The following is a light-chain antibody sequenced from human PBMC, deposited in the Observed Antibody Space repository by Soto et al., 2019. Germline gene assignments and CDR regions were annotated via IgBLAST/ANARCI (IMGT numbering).Light chain of an antibody. Sequence: EIVMTQSPATLSVSPGERATLSCRASQSVSSNLAWYQQKPGQAPRLLIYGASTRATGIPARFSGSGSGTEFTLTISSLQSEDFAVYYGQQYNNWAPGISPGTFGQGTKLEIK. CDR3: QQYNNWAPGISPGT. J-gene: IGKJ2*02. V-gene: IGKV3D-15*01. CDR1: QSVSSN. CDR2: GAS.